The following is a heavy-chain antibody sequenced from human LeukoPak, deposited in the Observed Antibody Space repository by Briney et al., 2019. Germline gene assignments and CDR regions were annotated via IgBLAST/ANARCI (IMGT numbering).Heavy chain of an antibody. V-gene: IGHV4-59*01. J-gene: IGHJ6*02. CDR2: IYYSGST. Sequence: SETLSLTCTVSGGSISSYYWSWIRQPPGKGLEWIGYIYYSGSTNYNPSLKSRVTISVDTSKNQFSLKLSSVTAADTAVYYCARASPYYYYGMDVWGQGTTVTVSS. CDR3: ARASPYYYYGMDV. CDR1: GGSISSYY.